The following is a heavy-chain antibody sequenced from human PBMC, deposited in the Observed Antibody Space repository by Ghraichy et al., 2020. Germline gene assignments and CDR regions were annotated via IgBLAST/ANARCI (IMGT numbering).Heavy chain of an antibody. CDR2: IKSKTDGGTT. D-gene: IGHD3-22*01. CDR3: TIFPTMIVAFDI. Sequence: GSLRLSCAASGFTFSNAWMSWVRQAPGKGLEWVGRIKSKTDGGTTDYAAPVKGRFTISRDDSKNTLYLQMNSLKTEDTAVYYCTIFPTMIVAFDIWGQGTMVTVSS. CDR1: GFTFSNAW. V-gene: IGHV3-15*01. J-gene: IGHJ3*02.